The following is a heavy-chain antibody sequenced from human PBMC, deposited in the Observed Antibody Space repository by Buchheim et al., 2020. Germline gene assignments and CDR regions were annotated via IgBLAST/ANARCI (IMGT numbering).Heavy chain of an antibody. D-gene: IGHD3-10*01. J-gene: IGHJ6*02. V-gene: IGHV4-31*03. CDR1: GGSISSGGYY. Sequence: QVQLQESGPGLVKPSQTLSLTCTVSGGSISSGGYYWSWIRQHPGKGLEWIGYIYYSGSTYYNPSLKSRVTITVDKAKDQFSLKLSSVTATDTAVYYCARDIRVAGYYYYGMDVWGQGTT. CDR2: IYYSGST. CDR3: ARDIRVAGYYYYGMDV.